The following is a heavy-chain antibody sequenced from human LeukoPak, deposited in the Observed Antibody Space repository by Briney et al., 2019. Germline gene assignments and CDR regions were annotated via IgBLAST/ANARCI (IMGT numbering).Heavy chain of an antibody. D-gene: IGHD3-3*01. CDR1: GHTLTSYG. J-gene: IGHJ4*02. CDR3: ARDTTTITIFGVVQFGYFDY. Sequence: ASVRVSCEAFGHTLTSYGFNWMRQAPGQGLEWMGEISTQSGDTNYTQKVQGRLTLTADRSTSTAYMELRSLRSDDTAVYYCARDTTTITIFGVVQFGYFDYWGQGTLVTVSS. CDR2: ISTQSGDT. V-gene: IGHV1-18*01.